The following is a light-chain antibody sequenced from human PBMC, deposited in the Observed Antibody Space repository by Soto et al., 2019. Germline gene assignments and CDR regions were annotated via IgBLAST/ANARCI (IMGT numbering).Light chain of an antibody. Sequence: EIVFTQSPATLYLSPGERATLSCRASQSVSSYLAWYPQKPGQAPRVLIYDASNRETGIPARFSGSGAGTECTRTISSLEPEDFEVYYCQQRSNWIWTFGQGTKVDIK. J-gene: IGKJ1*01. CDR3: QQRSNWIWT. CDR2: DAS. CDR1: QSVSSY. V-gene: IGKV3-11*01.